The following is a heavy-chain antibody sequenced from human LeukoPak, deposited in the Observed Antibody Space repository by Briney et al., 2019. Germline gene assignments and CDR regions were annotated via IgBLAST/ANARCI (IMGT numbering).Heavy chain of an antibody. D-gene: IGHD2-21*02. CDR3: ARAVVTAFDY. CDR1: GGSISSYY. J-gene: IGHJ4*02. V-gene: IGHV4-59*01. Sequence: SETLSLTCTVSGGSISSYYWSWIRQPPGKGLEWIGYIYYSGSTNYNPSLKSRVTISVDTSKNQFSLKLSSVTAADTAVYCCARAVVTAFDYWGQGTLVTVSS. CDR2: IYYSGST.